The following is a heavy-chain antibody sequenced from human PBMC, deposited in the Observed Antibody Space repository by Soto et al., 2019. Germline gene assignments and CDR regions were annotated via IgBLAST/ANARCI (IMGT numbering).Heavy chain of an antibody. Sequence: SETLSLTCTVSGGSISSYYWSWIRQTPGKGLEWIGYIYYSGSTNYNPSLKSRVTISVDTSKNQFSLKLSSVTAADTAVYYCARGSGYSSGWYSSGGFDPWGQGTLVTVSS. CDR3: ARGSGYSSGWYSSGGFDP. J-gene: IGHJ5*02. CDR1: GGSISSYY. V-gene: IGHV4-59*01. D-gene: IGHD6-19*01. CDR2: IYYSGST.